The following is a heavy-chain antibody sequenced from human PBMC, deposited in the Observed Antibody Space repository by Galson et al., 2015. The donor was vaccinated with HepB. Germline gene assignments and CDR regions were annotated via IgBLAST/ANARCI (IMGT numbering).Heavy chain of an antibody. CDR2: IYPDDSDT. Sequence: QSGAEVKKPGESLKISCKGSGYSFTNYWIGWVRHMPGKGLEWMGVIYPDDSDTRYSPSFQGQVTFSADKSISTAYLQWSSLKASDSAMYYCARQATSLAGNFDCWGQGTLVTVSS. CDR1: GYSFTNYW. V-gene: IGHV5-51*01. J-gene: IGHJ4*02. CDR3: ARQATSLAGNFDC. D-gene: IGHD6-19*01.